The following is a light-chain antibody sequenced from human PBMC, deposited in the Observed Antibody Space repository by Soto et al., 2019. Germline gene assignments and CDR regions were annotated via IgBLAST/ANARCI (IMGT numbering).Light chain of an antibody. CDR1: SNDLGSFNL. Sequence: QSALTQPASVSGSPGQSITISCTGTSNDLGSFNLVSWYQQHPGKAPKFLIYEDTKRPSGVSSRFSGSKSGYTASLTISGLQPEDEADYYCCSPAGGMTWVFGGGTKLTVL. J-gene: IGLJ3*02. V-gene: IGLV2-23*01. CDR3: CSPAGGMTWV. CDR2: EDT.